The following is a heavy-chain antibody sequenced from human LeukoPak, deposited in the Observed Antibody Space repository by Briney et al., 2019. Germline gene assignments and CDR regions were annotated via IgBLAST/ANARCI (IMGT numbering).Heavy chain of an antibody. Sequence: GASVKVFCQASGFILKTCGFSWVRQAPGQGLEWMGWVIGNNGNTNYAQKLLGRVTMTRDPSSGTVYLELTSLQSDDTAVYYCVRDGQIPSGGVVVSPTLDSGGQGTLVTVSS. D-gene: IGHD3-16*02. CDR2: VIGNNGNT. CDR3: VRDGQIPSGGVVVSPTLDS. J-gene: IGHJ4*02. CDR1: GFILKTCG. V-gene: IGHV1-18*04.